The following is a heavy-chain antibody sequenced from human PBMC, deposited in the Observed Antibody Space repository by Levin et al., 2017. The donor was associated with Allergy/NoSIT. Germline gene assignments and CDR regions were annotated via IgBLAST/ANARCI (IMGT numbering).Heavy chain of an antibody. J-gene: IGHJ4*02. CDR3: ARTFIGSYGYDY. CDR1: GFTFSDYW. CDR2: INSDGSST. Sequence: GGSLRLSCAASGFTFSDYWMHWVRQVPGKGLVWVSRINSDGSSTTYADSVKGRFIISRDNAKNTLYLQMNSLRAEDTAVYYCARTFIGSYGYDYWGQGTLVTVSS. D-gene: IGHD5-18*01. V-gene: IGHV3-74*01.